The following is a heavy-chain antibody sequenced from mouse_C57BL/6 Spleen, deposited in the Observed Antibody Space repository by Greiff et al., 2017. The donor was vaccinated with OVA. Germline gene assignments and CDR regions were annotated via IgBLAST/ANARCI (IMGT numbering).Heavy chain of an antibody. Sequence: VQLQQSGAELVKPGASVKISCKASGYAFSSYWMNWVKQRPGKGLEWIGLIYPGDGDTNYNGKFKGKATLTAEKSSSTAYMPLSSLTSEDSAVYFCAPLYGYDEGYSVDYWGQGTTLTVSS. CDR3: APLYGYDEGYSVDY. J-gene: IGHJ2*01. D-gene: IGHD2-14*01. CDR2: IYPGDGDT. V-gene: IGHV1-80*01. CDR1: GYAFSSYW.